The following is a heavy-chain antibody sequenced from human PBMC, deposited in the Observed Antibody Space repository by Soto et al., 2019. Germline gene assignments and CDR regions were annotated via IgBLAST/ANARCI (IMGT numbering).Heavy chain of an antibody. D-gene: IGHD5-12*01. CDR3: ARHSGYDYVFDY. Sequence: QVQLVQSGAEVKKPGASVKVSCKASGYTFTGYYIHWVRQAPGQGLEWMAWINPNNGDTNYAQKFQGRVSMTRDTSTSTACMELSSLRFDDTAVYYCARHSGYDYVFDYWGQGTLVTVSS. CDR2: INPNNGDT. CDR1: GYTFTGYY. V-gene: IGHV1-2*02. J-gene: IGHJ4*02.